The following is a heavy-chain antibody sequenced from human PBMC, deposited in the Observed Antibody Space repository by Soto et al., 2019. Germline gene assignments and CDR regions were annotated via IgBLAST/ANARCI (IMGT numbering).Heavy chain of an antibody. J-gene: IGHJ5*02. V-gene: IGHV3-73*01. CDR3: HSHWFDP. CDR1: GFTFSGSA. Sequence: GGALILSFASPGFTFSGSAMHWVRQVSGKGLEWVGRIRSKATSYATAYAASVKGRFTISRDDSKNTAYLQMNSLKTEDTGVYYCHSHWFDPWGQGTLGTGSS. CDR2: IRSKATSYAT.